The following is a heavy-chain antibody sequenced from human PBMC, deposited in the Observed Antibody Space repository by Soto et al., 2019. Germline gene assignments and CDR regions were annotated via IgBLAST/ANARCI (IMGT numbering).Heavy chain of an antibody. V-gene: IGHV3-53*02. CDR2: IYSGGST. CDR3: SVATITSSFDY. J-gene: IGHJ4*02. CDR1: GFTVSSNY. Sequence: EVQLVETGGGLIQPGGSLRLSCAASGFTVSSNYMSWVRQAPGKGLEWVSVIYSGGSTYYADSVKGRFTISGDNSKNTLYLQMNSLRAEDTAVYYCSVATITSSFDYWGQGTLVTVSS. D-gene: IGHD5-12*01.